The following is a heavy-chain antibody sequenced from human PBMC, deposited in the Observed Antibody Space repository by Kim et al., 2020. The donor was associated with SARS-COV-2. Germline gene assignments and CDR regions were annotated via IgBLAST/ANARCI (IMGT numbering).Heavy chain of an antibody. CDR3: ARVNSYYGSGSRFDD. Sequence: PALKSRVTLSVDTSKNQFSLKLSSVTAADTAVYYCARVNSYYGSGSRFDDWGQGTLVTVSS. D-gene: IGHD3-10*01. V-gene: IGHV4-31*02. J-gene: IGHJ4*02.